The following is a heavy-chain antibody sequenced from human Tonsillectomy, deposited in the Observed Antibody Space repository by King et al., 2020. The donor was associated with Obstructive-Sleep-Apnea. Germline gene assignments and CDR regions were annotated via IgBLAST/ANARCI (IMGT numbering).Heavy chain of an antibody. Sequence: VQLVESGGGVVQPGRSLRLSCAASGFTFSSYAMHWVRQAPGKGLEWVAVISYDGSNKYYADSVKGRFTISRDNSKNTLYLQMNSLRAEDTAVYYCAREDIYDILTGPGAFDIWGQGTMVTVSS. CDR1: GFTFSSYA. V-gene: IGHV3-30*04. J-gene: IGHJ3*02. CDR2: ISYDGSNK. D-gene: IGHD3-9*01. CDR3: AREDIYDILTGPGAFDI.